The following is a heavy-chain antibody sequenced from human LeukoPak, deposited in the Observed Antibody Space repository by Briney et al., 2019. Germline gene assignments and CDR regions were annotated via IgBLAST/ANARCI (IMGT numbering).Heavy chain of an antibody. V-gene: IGHV3-23*01. CDR2: ISGSGGST. D-gene: IGHD3-22*01. CDR1: GFAFSSYA. CDR3: AKSSPYEYDSSGSHLVH. Sequence: RTGGSLRLSCAASGFAFSSYAMTWVRQAPGKGLEWVSGISGSGGSTYYADSVKGRFTISRDKSKNTLYLEMNSLRAEDTAVYYCAKSSPYEYDSSGSHLVHWGQGTLVTVSS. J-gene: IGHJ4*02.